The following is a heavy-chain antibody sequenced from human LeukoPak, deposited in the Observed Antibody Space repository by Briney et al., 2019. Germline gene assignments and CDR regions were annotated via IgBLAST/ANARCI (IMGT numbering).Heavy chain of an antibody. CDR2: INPNSGGT. CDR3: ARVASGSYYWFDP. Sequence: ASVKVSCKASGYTFTGYYMHWVRQAPGQGLEWMGWINPNSGGTNYAQKFQGRVTMTSDTSISTAYMELSRLRSDDTAVYYCARVASGSYYWFDPWGQGTLVTVSS. V-gene: IGHV1-2*02. D-gene: IGHD3-10*01. CDR1: GYTFTGYY. J-gene: IGHJ5*02.